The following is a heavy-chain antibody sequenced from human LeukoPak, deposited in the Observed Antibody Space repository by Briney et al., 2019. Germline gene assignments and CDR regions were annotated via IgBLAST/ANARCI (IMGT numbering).Heavy chain of an antibody. V-gene: IGHV3-7*01. D-gene: IGHD4-17*01. CDR3: ARGGDYGDYDFFDY. CDR2: IKQDGSEK. CDR1: GFTFSSYW. J-gene: IGHJ4*02. Sequence: GGSLRLSCAASGFTFSSYWLSWVRQAPGKRLECVANIKQDGSEKYYVDSVKGRFTIPRDNAKNSLYLQMNSLRAEDTAVYYCARGGDYGDYDFFDYWGQGTLVTVSS.